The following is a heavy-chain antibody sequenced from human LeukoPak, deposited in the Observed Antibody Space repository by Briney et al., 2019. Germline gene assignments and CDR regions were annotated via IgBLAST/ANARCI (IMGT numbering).Heavy chain of an antibody. D-gene: IGHD3-9*01. CDR1: GFTFSSYA. CDR3: AKSQDDILTGQNDY. Sequence: GGSLRLSCAASGFTFSSYAMSWVRQAPGKGLEWVSAISGSGGSTYYADSVKGRFTISGDNSKNTLYLQMNSLRAEDTAVYYCAKSQDDILTGQNDYWGQGTLVTVSS. J-gene: IGHJ4*02. CDR2: ISGSGGST. V-gene: IGHV3-23*01.